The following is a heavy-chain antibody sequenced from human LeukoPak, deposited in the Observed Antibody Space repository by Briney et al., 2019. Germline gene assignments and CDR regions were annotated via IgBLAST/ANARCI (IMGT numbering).Heavy chain of an antibody. V-gene: IGHV4-39*01. CDR1: GGSFSGYY. J-gene: IGHJ3*02. D-gene: IGHD3-22*01. CDR3: ARQGYYDSSGYPTLDDAFDI. Sequence: SETLSLTCAVYGGSFSGYYWGWIRQPPGKGLEWIGSIYYSGSTYYNPSLKSRVTISVDTSKNQFSLKLSSVTAADTAVYYCARQGYYDSSGYPTLDDAFDIWGQGTMVTVSS. CDR2: IYYSGST.